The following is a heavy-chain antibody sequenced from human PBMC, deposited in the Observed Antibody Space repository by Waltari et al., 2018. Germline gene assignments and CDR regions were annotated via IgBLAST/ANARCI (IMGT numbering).Heavy chain of an antibody. CDR2: IYYSGST. Sequence: QVQLQESGPGLVKPSETLSLTCTVSGGSISSYYWSWIRQPPGKGLEWIGYIYYSGSTNYNPSLKSRVTISVDTSKNQFSLKLSSVTAADTAVYYCARDLGVTTRMDVWGKGTTVTVSS. CDR1: GGSISSYY. D-gene: IGHD4-4*01. CDR3: ARDLGVTTRMDV. J-gene: IGHJ6*04. V-gene: IGHV4-59*01.